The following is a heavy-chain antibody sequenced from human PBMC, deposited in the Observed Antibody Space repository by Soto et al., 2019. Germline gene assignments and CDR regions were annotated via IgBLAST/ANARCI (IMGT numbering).Heavy chain of an antibody. J-gene: IGHJ4*02. CDR2: INPNGDGTS. Sequence: QVQLVQSGPEVKSPGASVKVSCKTSGYSFTDYYIYWVRQAPGQGLEWMGMINPNGDGTSNDAQKFQGRFVMTRDTSTSTLYMELSSLTSGDTAVYYCARVTSSGDFNTDFDYWGQGTLVTVSA. V-gene: IGHV1-46*01. CDR3: ARVTSSGDFNTDFDY. D-gene: IGHD2-21*02. CDR1: GYSFTDYY.